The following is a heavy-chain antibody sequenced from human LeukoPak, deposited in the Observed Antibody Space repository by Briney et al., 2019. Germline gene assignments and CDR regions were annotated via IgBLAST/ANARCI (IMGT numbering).Heavy chain of an antibody. CDR3: AGYYDSSGYYSTNWFDP. V-gene: IGHV1-18*01. CDR2: ISAYNGNT. J-gene: IGHJ5*02. Sequence: GASVKVSCKASGYTFTSYGISWVRQAPGQGLEWMGWISAYNGNTNYAQKLQGRVTMTTDTSTSTAYMELSSLRSKDTAVYYCAGYYDSSGYYSTNWFDPWGQGTLVTVSS. D-gene: IGHD3-22*01. CDR1: GYTFTSYG.